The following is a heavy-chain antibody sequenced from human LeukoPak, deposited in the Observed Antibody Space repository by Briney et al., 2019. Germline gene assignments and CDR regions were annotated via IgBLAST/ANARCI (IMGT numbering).Heavy chain of an antibody. CDR3: ARVGAAYYDSSGYYYAGHYFDY. Sequence: GGSLRLSCAASGFTFSSYWMSWVRQAPGKGLEWVANIKQDGSEKYYVDSVKGRFTISRDNAKNSLYLQVNSLRAEDTAVYYCARVGAAYYDSSGYYYAGHYFDYWGQGTLVTVSS. CDR2: IKQDGSEK. D-gene: IGHD3-22*01. J-gene: IGHJ4*02. CDR1: GFTFSSYW. V-gene: IGHV3-7*01.